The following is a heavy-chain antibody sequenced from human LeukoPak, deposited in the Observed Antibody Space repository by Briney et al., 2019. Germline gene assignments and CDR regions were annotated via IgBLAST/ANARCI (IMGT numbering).Heavy chain of an antibody. V-gene: IGHV3-43D*03. CDR1: GFTFDDYA. CDR2: ISWDGGST. J-gene: IGHJ6*03. CDR3: ARVLRGRRYYYYMDV. D-gene: IGHD6-25*01. Sequence: GGSLRLSCAASGFTFDDYAMHWVRQAPGKGLEWVSLISWDGGSTYYADSVKGRFTISRDNAKNTLYLQMNSLRAEDTAVYYCARVLRGRRYYYYMDVWGKGTTVTVSS.